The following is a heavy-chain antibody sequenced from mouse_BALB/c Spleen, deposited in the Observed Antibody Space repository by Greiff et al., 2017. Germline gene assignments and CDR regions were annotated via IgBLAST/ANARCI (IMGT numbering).Heavy chain of an antibody. CDR3: ARVHYYGYLDV. D-gene: IGHD1-2*01. V-gene: IGHV3-6*02. CDR1: GYSITSGYY. Sequence: EVKLQESGPGLVKPSQSLSLTCSVTGYSITSGYYWNWIRQFPGNKLEWMGYISYDGSNNYNPSLNNRISITRDTSKNQFFLKLNSVTTEDTATYYCARVHYYGYLDVWGAGTTVTVSS. J-gene: IGHJ1*01. CDR2: ISYDGSN.